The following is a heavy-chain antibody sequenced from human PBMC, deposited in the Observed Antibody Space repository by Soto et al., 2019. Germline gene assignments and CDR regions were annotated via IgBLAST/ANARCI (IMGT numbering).Heavy chain of an antibody. V-gene: IGHV1-2*02. CDR2: MATRTGDT. Sequence: ASVKVSCKPSGYTFTANYIHWVRQAPGQGLEWMGWMATRTGDTRFAQKFQGRVSMTRDTSIGTAYMELTTLTLDDTAVYYCARGSGSSWFDYWGQGTQVTAPQ. CDR1: GYTFTANY. D-gene: IGHD6-25*01. CDR3: ARGSGSSWFDY. J-gene: IGHJ4*02.